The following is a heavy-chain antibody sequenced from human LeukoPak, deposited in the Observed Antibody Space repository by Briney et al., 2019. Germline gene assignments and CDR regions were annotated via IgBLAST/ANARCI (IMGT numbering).Heavy chain of an antibody. CDR2: IRVGDVT. CDR3: AKDRSGHGFGELTWDY. Sequence: GGSLRLSCAASGFAVSNKFMYWVRQAPGKGLEWVSVIRVGDVTHYADSVKGRFTISRDNSKNTLYLQMNSLRAEDTAVFYCAKDRSGHGFGELTWDYWGQGTLVTVSS. CDR1: GFAVSNKF. D-gene: IGHD3-10*01. J-gene: IGHJ4*02. V-gene: IGHV3-53*01.